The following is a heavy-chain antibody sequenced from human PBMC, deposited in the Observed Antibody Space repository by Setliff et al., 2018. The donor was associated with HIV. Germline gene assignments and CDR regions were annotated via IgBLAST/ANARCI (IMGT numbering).Heavy chain of an antibody. D-gene: IGHD1-7*01. CDR2: ISYSGST. Sequence: SETLSLTCNVSGGSFSNSYYFWGWIRQPPGKGLEWIGSISYSGSTYYNPSLKSRVTMSVDTSKNQFSLKLSSVTAADTAVYYCARHRQGLTGSTPGYYMDVWGKGTTVTVSS. CDR3: ARHRQGLTGSTPGYYMDV. V-gene: IGHV4-39*01. J-gene: IGHJ6*03. CDR1: GGSFSNSYYF.